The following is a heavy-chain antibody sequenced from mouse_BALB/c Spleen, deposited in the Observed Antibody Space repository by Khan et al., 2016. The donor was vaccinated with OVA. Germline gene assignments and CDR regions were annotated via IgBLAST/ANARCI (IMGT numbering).Heavy chain of an antibody. J-gene: IGHJ3*01. CDR1: GFSLTTYG. Sequence: QVQLKQSGPGLVQPSQSLSITCTVSGFSLTTYGLHWVRQSPGKGLEWLGVIRRGGNTDYNAAFIYRLSITKDNSKSQVFFSMDSLQADDASVYYCARSTYMYGFTYWCQGTLVTFSA. D-gene: IGHD2-14*01. CDR2: IRRGGNT. CDR3: ARSTYMYGFTY. V-gene: IGHV2-2*01.